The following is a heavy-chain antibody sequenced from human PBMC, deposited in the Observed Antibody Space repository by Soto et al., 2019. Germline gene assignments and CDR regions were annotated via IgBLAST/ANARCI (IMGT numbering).Heavy chain of an antibody. Sequence: GESLKISCKGSGYSFTNYWIGWVRQMPGKGLEWMGIIHPGDSDSRYSPSFQGQVTISADRSISTAYLQWSSLKASDTAMYYCSRAYCDYIPHWHFDLWGRCTLVTVSS. CDR3: SRAYCDYIPHWHFDL. J-gene: IGHJ2*01. CDR1: GYSFTNYW. CDR2: IHPGDSDS. V-gene: IGHV5-51*01. D-gene: IGHD4-17*01.